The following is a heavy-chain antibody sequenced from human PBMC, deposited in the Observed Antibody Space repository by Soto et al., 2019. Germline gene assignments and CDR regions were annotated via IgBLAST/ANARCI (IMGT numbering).Heavy chain of an antibody. Sequence: SETLSLTCAVYGGSFSGYYWSWIRQPPGKGLEWIGEINHSGSTNYNPSLKSRVTISVDTSKNQFSLKLSSVTAADTAVYYCARTQFHCSSTSCYVFREGYYYYYMDVWGKGTTVTVSS. CDR1: GGSFSGYY. V-gene: IGHV4-34*01. J-gene: IGHJ6*03. CDR2: INHSGST. D-gene: IGHD2-2*01. CDR3: ARTQFHCSSTSCYVFREGYYYYYMDV.